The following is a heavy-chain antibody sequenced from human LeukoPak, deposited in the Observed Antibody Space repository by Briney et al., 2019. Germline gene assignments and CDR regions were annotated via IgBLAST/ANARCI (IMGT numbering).Heavy chain of an antibody. J-gene: IGHJ6*03. CDR1: GYTFTSYG. Sequence: ASVKVSCKASGYTFTSYGISWVRQAPGQGLEWMGWISAYNGNTNYAQKLQGRVTMTTDTSTSTAYMELRSLRSEDTAVYYCARGRSGPRKYYYYYYYMDVWGKGTTVTVSS. CDR2: ISAYNGNT. D-gene: IGHD1-14*01. CDR3: ARGRSGPRKYYYYYYYMDV. V-gene: IGHV1-18*01.